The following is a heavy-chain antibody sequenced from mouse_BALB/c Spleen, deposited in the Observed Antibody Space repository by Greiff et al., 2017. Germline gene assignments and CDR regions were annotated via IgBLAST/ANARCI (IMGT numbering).Heavy chain of an antibody. D-gene: IGHD1-1*01. CDR3: ARGGTTVVAPYYFDY. CDR1: GFTFSSYA. V-gene: IGHV5-9-4*01. J-gene: IGHJ2*01. Sequence: EVMLVESGGGLVKPGGSLKLSCAASGFTFSSYAMSWVRQSPEKRLEWVAEISSGGSYTYYPDTVTGRFTISRDNAKNTLYLEMSSLRSEDTAMYYCARGGTTVVAPYYFDYWGQGTTLTVSS. CDR2: ISSGGSYT.